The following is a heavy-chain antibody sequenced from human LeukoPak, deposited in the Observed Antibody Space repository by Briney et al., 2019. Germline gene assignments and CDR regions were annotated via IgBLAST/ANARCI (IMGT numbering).Heavy chain of an antibody. Sequence: ASVKVSCKASGGTFSSYAISWVGQAPGQGLEWMGGVIPIFGTANYAQKVQGRVTITTDESTSTAYMELSSLRSEDTAVYYCARSGGIVVVPAATRAFDIWGQGTMVTVSS. D-gene: IGHD2-2*01. J-gene: IGHJ3*02. CDR3: ARSGGIVVVPAATRAFDI. CDR2: VIPIFGTA. V-gene: IGHV1-69*05. CDR1: GGTFSSYA.